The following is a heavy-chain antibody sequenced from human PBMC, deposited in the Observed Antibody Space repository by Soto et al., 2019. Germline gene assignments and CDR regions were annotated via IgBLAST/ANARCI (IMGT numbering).Heavy chain of an antibody. J-gene: IGHJ5*02. D-gene: IGHD3-3*01. Sequence: ASVKVSCKVSGHKVTELSIYWMRQSPGTGLECMGGFDPKDGLPVYAQNFEGRVTLTTDTSTSTAYMELRSLRSDDTAIYYCARDPHEFWTSYWFDPWGQGTPVTVSS. CDR1: GHKVTELS. CDR3: ARDPHEFWTSYWFDP. CDR2: FDPKDGLP. V-gene: IGHV1-24*01.